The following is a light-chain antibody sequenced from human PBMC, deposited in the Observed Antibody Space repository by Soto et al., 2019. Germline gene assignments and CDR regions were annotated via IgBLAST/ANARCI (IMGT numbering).Light chain of an antibody. CDR2: AVS. Sequence: EIVLTQSPGTLSLSPGERATISCRASRTVDSTYLAWYQQKAGQAPRLLIYAVSTRATGIPDRFSGSGSGTDFTLTISRLEPEDFAVYYCQQYGSSGTFGQGTKVDIK. V-gene: IGKV3-20*01. J-gene: IGKJ1*01. CDR1: RTVDSTY. CDR3: QQYGSSGT.